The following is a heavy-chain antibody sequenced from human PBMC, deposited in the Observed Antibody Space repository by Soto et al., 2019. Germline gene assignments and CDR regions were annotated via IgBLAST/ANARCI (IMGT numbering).Heavy chain of an antibody. CDR3: ARDSRAIVAIDY. Sequence: LRLSCAASGFTFSSYGMHWVRQAPGKGLEWVAVIWYDGSNKYYADSVKGRFTISRDNSKNTLYLQMNSLRAEDTAVYYCARDSRAIVAIDYWGQGTLVTVSS. CDR1: GFTFSSYG. D-gene: IGHD5-12*01. CDR2: IWYDGSNK. J-gene: IGHJ4*02. V-gene: IGHV3-33*01.